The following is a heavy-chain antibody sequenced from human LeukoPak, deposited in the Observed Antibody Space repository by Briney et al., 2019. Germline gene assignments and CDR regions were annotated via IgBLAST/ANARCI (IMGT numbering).Heavy chain of an antibody. J-gene: IGHJ4*02. CDR2: ISGSGSSI. V-gene: IGHV3-48*03. CDR3: ARDMGYCSSSNCYTYYLDY. Sequence: PGVSLRLSCVASGFTFSRFEMNWVRQAPGKGLEWVSYISGSGSSIYYADSVKGRFTISRDNAKNSLYLQMNSLRGEDTAVYYCARDMGYCSSSNCYTYYLDYWGQGTLVTVSS. CDR1: GFTFSRFE. D-gene: IGHD2-2*01.